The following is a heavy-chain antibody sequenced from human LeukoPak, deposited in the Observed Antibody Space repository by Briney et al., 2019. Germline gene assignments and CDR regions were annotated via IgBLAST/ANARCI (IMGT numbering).Heavy chain of an antibody. CDR3: AKRGVVIRGILVIGYHQEAYHYDL. V-gene: IGHV3-23*01. CDR1: GISLSNYA. D-gene: IGHD3-10*01. CDR2: ISERGGST. Sequence: GGSLRLSCVVSGISLSNYAMTWVRQAPGKGLEWVSYISERGGSTTYADSVKGRFTISRDTSLNTLYLQMNNLRAEDTAVYFCAKRGVVIRGILVIGYHQEAYHYDLWGQGALVTVSS. J-gene: IGHJ4*02.